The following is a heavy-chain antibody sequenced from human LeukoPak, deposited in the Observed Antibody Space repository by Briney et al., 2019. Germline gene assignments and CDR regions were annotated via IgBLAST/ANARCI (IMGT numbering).Heavy chain of an antibody. Sequence: PGGSLRLSCAGAGFTFSTYSMNWVRQAPGKGLEWVSSISSSGSYRYYADSVKGRFTISRDNANKSLYLQMNSLRAEDTAGYYCAKCSGGSYYHSDDYWGQGTLVTVSS. J-gene: IGHJ4*02. CDR2: ISSSGSYR. CDR1: GFTFSTYS. CDR3: AKCSGGSYYHSDDY. D-gene: IGHD2-15*01. V-gene: IGHV3-21*01.